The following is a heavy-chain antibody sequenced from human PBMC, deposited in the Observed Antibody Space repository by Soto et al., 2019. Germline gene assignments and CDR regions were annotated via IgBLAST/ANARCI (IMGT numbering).Heavy chain of an antibody. CDR1: GYTFTSYG. V-gene: IGHV1-18*04. J-gene: IGHJ4*02. CDR2: ISSSTGKT. CDR3: TRASTVAGGSSKSLPNNY. Sequence: ASVKVSCKTSGYTFTSYGINWVRQGPGQGLEWMGWISSSTGKTYYAQKVQGRLTMTTDTSTNTAYMELSTLSSDDTAMYYCTRASTVAGGSSKSLPNNYWGQGTLVTVSS. D-gene: IGHD6-19*01.